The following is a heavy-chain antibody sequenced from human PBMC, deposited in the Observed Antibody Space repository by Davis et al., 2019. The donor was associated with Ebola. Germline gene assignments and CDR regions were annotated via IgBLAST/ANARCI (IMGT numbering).Heavy chain of an antibody. CDR1: GFTFSSYG. CDR3: AKDRDAAAGFD. Sequence: GESLKISCAASGFTFSSYGMHWVRQAPGKGLEWVAVISYDGSNKYYADSVKGRFTISRDNSKNTLYLQMNSLRAEDTAVYYCAKDRDAAAGFDWGQGTLVTVSS. V-gene: IGHV3-30*18. CDR2: ISYDGSNK. D-gene: IGHD6-13*01. J-gene: IGHJ4*02.